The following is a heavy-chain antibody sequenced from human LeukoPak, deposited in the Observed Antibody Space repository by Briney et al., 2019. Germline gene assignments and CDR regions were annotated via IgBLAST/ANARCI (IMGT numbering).Heavy chain of an antibody. CDR2: ISSSGESP. J-gene: IGHJ4*02. V-gene: IGHV3-23*01. CDR1: GFTFSRYA. CDR3: AKKSRDGYNPFGY. D-gene: IGHD5-24*01. Sequence: PGGSLRLSCAVSGFTFSRYAMSWVRQAPGKGLEWVCGISSSGESPYYADSVKGRFTISRDNSKNTLYLEINSLRAEDTAVYYCAKKSRDGYNPFGYLGQGTLVTVSS.